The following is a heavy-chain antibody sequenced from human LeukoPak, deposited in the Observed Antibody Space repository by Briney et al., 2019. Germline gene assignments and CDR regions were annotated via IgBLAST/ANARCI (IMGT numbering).Heavy chain of an antibody. CDR3: ARGDDFWSGFPDD. J-gene: IGHJ4*02. D-gene: IGHD3-3*01. V-gene: IGHV4-59*01. Sequence: SETLSLTCTVSGGSISSYYWSWIRQPPGKGLEWIGYIYYSGSTNYNPSLKSRVTISVDTSKNQFSLKLSSVTAADTAVYYCARGDDFWSGFPDDWGQGTLVTVSS. CDR2: IYYSGST. CDR1: GGSISSYY.